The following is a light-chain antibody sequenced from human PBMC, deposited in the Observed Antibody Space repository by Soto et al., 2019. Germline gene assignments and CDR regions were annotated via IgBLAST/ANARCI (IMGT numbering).Light chain of an antibody. Sequence: EIVLTQSPGTLSLSPGERATLSCRASQSVSSSNLAWYQQQPGQAPRLLIYAGSRRATGVPDRISGSGSGTDFTLTISRLEPEDFAVFYCQLYHNSAITFGPGTRLEIK. CDR2: AGS. CDR3: QLYHNSAIT. V-gene: IGKV3-20*01. CDR1: QSVSSSN. J-gene: IGKJ5*01.